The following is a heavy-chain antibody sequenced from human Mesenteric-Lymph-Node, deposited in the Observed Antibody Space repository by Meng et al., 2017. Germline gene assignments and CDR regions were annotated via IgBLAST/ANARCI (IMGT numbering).Heavy chain of an antibody. D-gene: IGHD6-13*01. CDR1: GYTFTSYG. Sequence: SVKVSCKASGYTFTSYGISWVRQAPGQGLEWMGRIIPILGIANYAQKFQGRVTITADKSTSTAYMELSSLRSEDTAVYYCARTNYRIAAADGAFDIWGQGTMVTVSS. V-gene: IGHV1-69*04. J-gene: IGHJ3*02. CDR2: IIPILGIA. CDR3: ARTNYRIAAADGAFDI.